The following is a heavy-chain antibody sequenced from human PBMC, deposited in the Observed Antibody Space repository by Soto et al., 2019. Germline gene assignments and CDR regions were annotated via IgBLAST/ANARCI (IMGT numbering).Heavy chain of an antibody. V-gene: IGHV1-8*01. CDR1: GYTFTSYD. D-gene: IGHD1-26*01. CDR3: AKGQVDYSGSYYPPRHGMDV. J-gene: IGHJ6*02. CDR2: MNPNSGNT. Sequence: ASVKVSCKASGYTFTSYDINWVRQATGQGLEWMGWMNPNSGNTGYAQKFQGRVTMTRNTSISTAYMELSSLRSEDTAVYYCAKGQVDYSGSYYPPRHGMDVWGQGTTVTVSS.